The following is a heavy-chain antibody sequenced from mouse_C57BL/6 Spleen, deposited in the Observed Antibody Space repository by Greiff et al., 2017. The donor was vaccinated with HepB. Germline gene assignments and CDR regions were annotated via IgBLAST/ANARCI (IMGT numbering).Heavy chain of an antibody. V-gene: IGHV1-82*01. Sequence: VKLMESGPELVKPGASVKISCKASGYAFSSSWMNWVKQRPGKGLEWIGRIYPGDGDTNYNGKFKGKATLTADKSSSTAYMQLSSLTSEDSAVYFWARSGGDYDNYYAMDYWGQGTSVTVSS. CDR3: ARSGGDYDNYYAMDY. CDR2: IYPGDGDT. D-gene: IGHD2-4*01. CDR1: GYAFSSSW. J-gene: IGHJ4*01.